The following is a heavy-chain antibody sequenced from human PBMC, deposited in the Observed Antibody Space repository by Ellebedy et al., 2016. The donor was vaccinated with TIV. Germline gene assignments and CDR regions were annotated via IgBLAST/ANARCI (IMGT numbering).Heavy chain of an antibody. CDR1: GFTFSSYG. Sequence: PGGSLRLSCAASGFTFSSYGMNWVRQAPGKGLEWVSSISSSSSYIYYADSVKGRFTISRDNARNSLYLQMNSLRAEDTAVYYCVNYDYGGNSVEYWGQGTLITVSA. D-gene: IGHD4-23*01. J-gene: IGHJ4*02. CDR3: VNYDYGGNSVEY. V-gene: IGHV3-21*01. CDR2: ISSSSSYI.